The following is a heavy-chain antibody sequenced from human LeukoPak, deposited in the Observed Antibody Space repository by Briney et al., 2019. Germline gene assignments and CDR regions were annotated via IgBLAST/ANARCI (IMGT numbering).Heavy chain of an antibody. CDR3: ARGGGPSIAARVNYYYYMDV. V-gene: IGHV4-38-2*01. CDR2: IYHSGST. J-gene: IGHJ6*03. Sequence: SETLSLTCAVSGYSISSGYYWGWIRQPPGKGLEWIGSIYHSGSTYYNPSLKSRVTISVDTSKNQFSLKLSSVTAADTAVYYCARGGGPSIAARVNYYYYMDVWGKGTTVTVSS. D-gene: IGHD6-6*01. CDR1: GYSISSGYY.